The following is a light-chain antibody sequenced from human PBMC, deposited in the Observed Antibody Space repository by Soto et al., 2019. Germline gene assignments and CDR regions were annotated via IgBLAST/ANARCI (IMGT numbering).Light chain of an antibody. V-gene: IGLV1-51*02. CDR2: ENN. CDR1: SSNIGNNY. CDR3: GTWDSSLSAGYV. J-gene: IGLJ1*01. Sequence: QSVLTQPPSVSAAPGQKVTISCSGSSSNIGNNYVSWYQQLPGTAPKLLIYENNKRPSGIPDRCSGSKSGTSATLGITGLQTGDEADYYCGTWDSSLSAGYVFGTGTKLTVL.